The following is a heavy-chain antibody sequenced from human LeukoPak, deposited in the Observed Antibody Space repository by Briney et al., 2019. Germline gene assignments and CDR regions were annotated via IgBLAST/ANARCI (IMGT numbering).Heavy chain of an antibody. J-gene: IGHJ5*02. D-gene: IGHD6-13*01. CDR1: GGSISSSSYY. CDR2: IYYSGST. Sequence: PSETLSLTCTVSGGSISSSSYYWGWILQPPGKGLEWIGSIYYSGSTYYNPSLKSRVTVSVDTSKNQFSLKLSSVTAAGTAAYYCARDLGPLRYSIYRRTNWFDPWGQGTLVTVSS. V-gene: IGHV4-39*07. CDR3: ARDLGPLRYSIYRRTNWFDP.